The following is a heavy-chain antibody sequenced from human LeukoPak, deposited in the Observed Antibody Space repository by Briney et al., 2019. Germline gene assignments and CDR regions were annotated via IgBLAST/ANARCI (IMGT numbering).Heavy chain of an antibody. V-gene: IGHV1-24*01. D-gene: IGHD3-3*01. Sequence: ASVKVSCKVSGYTLTELSMHWVRQAPGKGLEWMGGFDPEDGETIYAQKFQGRVTMTEDTSTDTAYMELSSLRSEGTAVYYCATILRFLKPSGGFDYWGQGTLVTVSS. J-gene: IGHJ4*02. CDR1: GYTLTELS. CDR2: FDPEDGET. CDR3: ATILRFLKPSGGFDY.